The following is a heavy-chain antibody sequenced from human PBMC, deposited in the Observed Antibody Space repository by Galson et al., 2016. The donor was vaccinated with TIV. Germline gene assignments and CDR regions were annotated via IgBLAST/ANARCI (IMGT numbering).Heavy chain of an antibody. Sequence: SLRLSCAASGFTFSSYAMSWVRQPPGKGLEWVSLISGSGGSTYYADSVKGRFTISRDNFKNTLYLQMDSLRAEDTAIYYCAKKRIAGDGTGNWFDPWGQGTLVTVSS. J-gene: IGHJ5*02. CDR3: AKKRIAGDGTGNWFDP. V-gene: IGHV3-23*01. D-gene: IGHD6-13*01. CDR1: GFTFSSYA. CDR2: ISGSGGST.